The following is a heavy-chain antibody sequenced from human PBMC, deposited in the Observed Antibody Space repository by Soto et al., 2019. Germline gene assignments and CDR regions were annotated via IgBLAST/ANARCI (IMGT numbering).Heavy chain of an antibody. Sequence: PXEPLKISGQSCGYRFTTSWIGWVRRMPGKGLEWMGTIYPGDSDTRYSPSFQGQVTISADKSMGTAYLQWGSLRASDTAIYYCAKSGYSSHGMDVWGQGTTVTVSS. CDR1: GYRFTTSW. CDR2: IYPGDSDT. J-gene: IGHJ6*02. D-gene: IGHD6-25*01. V-gene: IGHV5-51*01. CDR3: AKSGYSSHGMDV.